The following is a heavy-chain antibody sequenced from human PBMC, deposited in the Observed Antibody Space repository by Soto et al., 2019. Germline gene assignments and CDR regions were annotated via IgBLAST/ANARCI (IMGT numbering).Heavy chain of an antibody. CDR1: GFTFRSYA. Sequence: QVQPVESGGGVVQPGRSLRLSCVVSGFTFRSYAMHWVRQAPGKGLEWVAVISNDGNNNYHADSVKGRFTISRDNSKNTLYLHMDSLRAEDTALYYCSRFVGYGGSEYYCDNWGQGIQVIVST. CDR3: SRFVGYGGSEYYCDN. V-gene: IGHV3-30-3*02. D-gene: IGHD5-12*01. J-gene: IGHJ4*02. CDR2: ISNDGNNN.